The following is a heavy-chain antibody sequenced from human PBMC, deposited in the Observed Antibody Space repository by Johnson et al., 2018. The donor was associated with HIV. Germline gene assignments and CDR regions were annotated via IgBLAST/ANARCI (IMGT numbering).Heavy chain of an antibody. Sequence: VQLVESWGGLVQPGRSLRLSCAASGFTFDDFAMHWVRQAPGKGLEWVSGISWNSGTIAYADSVKGRFTISRDNAKNSLYLQMNSLRPEDTALYYCAKDINLEDAFDIWGQGTMVTVSS. CDR2: ISWNSGTI. CDR3: AKDINLEDAFDI. V-gene: IGHV3-9*01. J-gene: IGHJ3*02. CDR1: GFTFDDFA.